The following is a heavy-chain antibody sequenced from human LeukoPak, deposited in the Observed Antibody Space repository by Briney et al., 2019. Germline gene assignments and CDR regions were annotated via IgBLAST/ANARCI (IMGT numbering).Heavy chain of an antibody. J-gene: IGHJ4*02. CDR1: GGTFSSYA. D-gene: IGHD4-17*01. V-gene: IGHV1-69*05. Sequence: ASVKVSCKASGGTFSSYAISWVPQAPGQGLEGMGGIIPIFGTANYVQKFQGRVTITTDESTSTAYMELSSLRSEDTAVYYCARGSSRGLRAASGFDYWGQGTLVTVSS. CDR3: ARGSSRGLRAASGFDY. CDR2: IIPIFGTA.